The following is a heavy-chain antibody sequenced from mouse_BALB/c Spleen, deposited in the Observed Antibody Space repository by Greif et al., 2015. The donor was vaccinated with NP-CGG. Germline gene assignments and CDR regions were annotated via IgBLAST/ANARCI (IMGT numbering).Heavy chain of an antibody. CDR3: VASVTTVPDWYFDV. V-gene: IGHV1-74*01. D-gene: IGHD1-1*01. Sequence: QVQLKESGAELVRPGASVKLSCKASGYTFTSYWMNWVKQRPEQGLEWIGRIDPYDSETHYNQKFKDKAILTVDKSSSTAYMQLSSLTSEDSAVYYCVASVTTVPDWYFDVWGAGTTVTVSS. J-gene: IGHJ1*01. CDR1: GYTFTSYW. CDR2: IDPYDSET.